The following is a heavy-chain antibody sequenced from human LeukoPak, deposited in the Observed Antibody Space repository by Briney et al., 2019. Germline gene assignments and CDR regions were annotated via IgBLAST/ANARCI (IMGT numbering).Heavy chain of an antibody. Sequence: SETLSLTCTVSGGSISGYYWSWIRQPPENGPEWIGHIYYSGSTNYNPSLKSRVTISVDTSKNQFSLKMNSVTAADTAVYYCARLASSGWSHCDYWGQGTLVTVSS. CDR1: GGSISGYY. CDR3: ARLASSGWSHCDY. CDR2: IYYSGST. V-gene: IGHV4-59*08. D-gene: IGHD6-19*01. J-gene: IGHJ4*02.